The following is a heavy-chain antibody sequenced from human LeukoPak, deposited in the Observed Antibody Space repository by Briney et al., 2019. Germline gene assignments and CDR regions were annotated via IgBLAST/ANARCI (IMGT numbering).Heavy chain of an antibody. V-gene: IGHV3-23*01. Sequence: TGGSLRLSCAASGFTFSSYAMSGVRQAPGKGLEWVSAISGSGGSTYYADSVKGRFTISRDNSKNTLYLQMNSLRAEDTAVYYCANVGYCSSTSCPTHFDYWGQGTLVTVSS. D-gene: IGHD2-2*01. CDR2: ISGSGGST. CDR3: ANVGYCSSTSCPTHFDY. J-gene: IGHJ4*02. CDR1: GFTFSSYA.